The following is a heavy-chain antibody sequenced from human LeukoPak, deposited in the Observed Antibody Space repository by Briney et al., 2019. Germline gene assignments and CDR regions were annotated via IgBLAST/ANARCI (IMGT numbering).Heavy chain of an antibody. CDR1: GFTFRNFG. Sequence: GGSLRLSCITSGFTFRNFGMHWVRQAPGKGLEWVAVISYDASVAYYADSVKGRFTISRDNSKNTLYLQMNSLTAEDTAVYYCARVIVGATTDFFDYWGQGTLVTVSS. D-gene: IGHD1-26*01. J-gene: IGHJ4*02. CDR3: ARVIVGATTDFFDY. CDR2: ISYDASVA. V-gene: IGHV3-30*03.